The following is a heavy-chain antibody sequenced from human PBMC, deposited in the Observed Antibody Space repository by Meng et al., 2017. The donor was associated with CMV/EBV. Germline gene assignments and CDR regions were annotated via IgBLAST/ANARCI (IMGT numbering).Heavy chain of an antibody. D-gene: IGHD3-22*01. J-gene: IGHJ4*02. CDR2: IRYDGSNK. CDR1: GFTFSSYG. Sequence: GESLKISCAASGFTFSSYGMHWVRQAPGKGLEWVAFIRYDGSNKYYADSVKGRFTISRDNSKNTLYLQMNSLRAEDTAVYYCATAPGYYASSPFDYWGQGTMVTVSS. CDR3: ATAPGYYASSPFDY. V-gene: IGHV3-30*02.